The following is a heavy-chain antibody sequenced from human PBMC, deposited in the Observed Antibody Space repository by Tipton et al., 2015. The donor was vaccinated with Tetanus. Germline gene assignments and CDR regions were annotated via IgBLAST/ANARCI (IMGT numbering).Heavy chain of an antibody. CDR3: ARRDSNYDTYYFHY. J-gene: IGHJ4*02. V-gene: IGHV5-51*01. CDR1: GYIFNNYW. Sequence: MQLVQSGGEVKKPGESLKISCKGSGYIFNNYWIGWVRQMPGKGLEWMGIIYPGASDTRYSPPFEGQVPISADKSNSTPYLQWSSLKASDTAMYYCARRDSNYDTYYFHYWGQGTLVTVSS. D-gene: IGHD4-11*01. CDR2: IYPGASDT.